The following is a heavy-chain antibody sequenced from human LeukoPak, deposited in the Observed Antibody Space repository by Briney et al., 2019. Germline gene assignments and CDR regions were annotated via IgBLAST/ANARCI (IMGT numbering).Heavy chain of an antibody. Sequence: GGSLRLSCAASGLTFSSYGMHWVRQAPGKGLEWVAVISYDRSNKYYADSVKGRFTISRDNSKNTLYLQMNSLRAEDTAVYYCARFYGSGSYYNSDYWGQGTLVTVSS. V-gene: IGHV3-30*03. CDR2: ISYDRSNK. CDR3: ARFYGSGSYYNSDY. CDR1: GLTFSSYG. J-gene: IGHJ4*02. D-gene: IGHD3-10*01.